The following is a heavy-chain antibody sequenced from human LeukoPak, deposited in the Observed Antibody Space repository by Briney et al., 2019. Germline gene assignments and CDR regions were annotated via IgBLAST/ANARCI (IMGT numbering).Heavy chain of an antibody. CDR1: GASISGYY. CDR2: IYHSGST. CDR3: ARSDGSGSYNHY. V-gene: IGHV4-30-2*01. D-gene: IGHD3-10*01. Sequence: PSETLSLTCTVSGASISGYYWSWIRQPPGKGLEWIGYIYHSGSTYYNPSLKSRVTISVDRSKNQFSLKLSSVTAADTAVYYCARSDGSGSYNHYWGQGTLVTVSS. J-gene: IGHJ4*02.